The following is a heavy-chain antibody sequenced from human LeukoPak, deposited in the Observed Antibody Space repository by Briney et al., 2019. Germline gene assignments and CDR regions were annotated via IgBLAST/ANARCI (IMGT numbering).Heavy chain of an antibody. CDR2: IYYSGST. Sequence: SETLSLTCTFSGGSISSYYWSWIRQPPGKGLEWIAYIYYSGSTNYNPSLKSRVTISVDTSKNQFSLKLSSVTAADTAVYYCATYPFRGATHYFDYWGQGILVTVSS. J-gene: IGHJ4*02. V-gene: IGHV4-59*01. CDR1: GGSISSYY. CDR3: ATYPFRGATHYFDY. D-gene: IGHD3-10*01.